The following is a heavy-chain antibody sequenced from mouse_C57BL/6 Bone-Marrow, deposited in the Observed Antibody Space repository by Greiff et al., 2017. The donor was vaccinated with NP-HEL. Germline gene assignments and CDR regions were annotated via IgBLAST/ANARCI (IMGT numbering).Heavy chain of an antibody. Sequence: EVKVVESGGGLVKPGGSLKLSCAASGFTFSSFAMSWVRQTPEKRLEWVATFSDGGSYTYYPDNVKGRFTISRDNAKNNLYLQMSHLKSEDTAMYYCARGPTYYYGSSSDYWGQGTTLTVSS. D-gene: IGHD1-1*01. CDR3: ARGPTYYYGSSSDY. CDR2: FSDGGSYT. J-gene: IGHJ2*01. V-gene: IGHV5-4*03. CDR1: GFTFSSFA.